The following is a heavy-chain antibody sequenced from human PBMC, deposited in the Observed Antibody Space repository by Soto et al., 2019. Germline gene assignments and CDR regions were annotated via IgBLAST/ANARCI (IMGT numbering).Heavy chain of an antibody. CDR2: IYSGGTT. CDR3: ARGYCTGGNCYTFDH. J-gene: IGHJ4*02. CDR1: GITVSTNY. V-gene: IGHV3-66*01. D-gene: IGHD2-8*02. Sequence: EVHLMESGGGLVQPGGSLRLSCAPSGITVSTNYMSWFRQAPGKGLEWVSIIYSGGTTYYAASVKGRFTLSRDNSKNTLYLQMNTLRAEDTAVYYCARGYCTGGNCYTFDHWGQGTLVTVSS.